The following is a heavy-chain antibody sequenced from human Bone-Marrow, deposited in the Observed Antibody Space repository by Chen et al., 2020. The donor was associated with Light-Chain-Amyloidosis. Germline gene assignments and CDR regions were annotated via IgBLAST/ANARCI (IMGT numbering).Heavy chain of an antibody. V-gene: IGHV5-51*01. Sequence: EVQLEQPGPEVKKPVQAVKISRQRSGYTIPNYWIGWVRQMPGKGLEWMGVIYPDDSEARYSPSFEGQVTISADKSIATACLQWRSLKASDTAMYYCARRRDGYNFDYWGQGTLVTVSS. D-gene: IGHD5-12*01. J-gene: IGHJ4*02. CDR3: ARRRDGYNFDY. CDR1: GYTIPNYW. CDR2: IYPDDSEA.